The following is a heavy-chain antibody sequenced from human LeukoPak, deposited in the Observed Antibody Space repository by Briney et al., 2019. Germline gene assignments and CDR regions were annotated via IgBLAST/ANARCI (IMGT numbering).Heavy chain of an antibody. CDR3: ARDGYTSSPDAFDT. V-gene: IGHV3-53*01. CDR2: INSDGGT. J-gene: IGHJ3*02. Sequence: GRSLRLSCTTSGFTFRDYAMSWVRQAPGKGLEWISLINSDGGTFYADSVKGRFTISRDASLNTLFLQMHSLRADDTAVYYCARDGYTSSPDAFDTWGQGAMVTVSS. CDR1: GFTFRDYA. D-gene: IGHD6-13*01.